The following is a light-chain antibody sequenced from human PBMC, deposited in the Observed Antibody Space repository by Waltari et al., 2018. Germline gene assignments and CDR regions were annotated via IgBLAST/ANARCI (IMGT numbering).Light chain of an antibody. CDR3: AAWDDNLSGYV. CDR2: WND. CDR1: SSNMQRNY. J-gene: IGLJ1*01. Sequence: QSVLPPPPSVSGAPGQRVTISCSGSSSNMQRNYIYRFQYLPGAAPKVLIYWNDQRPSGVPDRFSGSKSGTSGSLTISGRRSEDEADYYCAAWDDNLSGYVFATGTKVTVL. V-gene: IGLV1-47*01.